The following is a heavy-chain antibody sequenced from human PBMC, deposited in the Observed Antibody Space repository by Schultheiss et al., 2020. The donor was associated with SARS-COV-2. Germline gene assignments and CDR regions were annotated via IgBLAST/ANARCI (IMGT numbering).Heavy chain of an antibody. J-gene: IGHJ6*02. CDR1: GYTFTSYY. Sequence: ASVKVSCKASGYTFTSYYMHWVRQAPGQGLEWMGIINPSGGSTSYAQKFQGRVTMTTDTSTTTAYMELRSLRSDDTAVYYCARSTETTVYYYYGMDVWGQGTTVTVSS. CDR2: INPSGGST. CDR3: ARSTETTVYYYYGMDV. D-gene: IGHD4-17*01. V-gene: IGHV1-46*01.